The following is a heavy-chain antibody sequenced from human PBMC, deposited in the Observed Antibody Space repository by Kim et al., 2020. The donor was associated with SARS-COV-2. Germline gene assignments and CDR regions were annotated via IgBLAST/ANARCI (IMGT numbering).Heavy chain of an antibody. CDR3: TRHADSYFDH. CDR2: IFNTGIT. Sequence: SETLSLTCSVSGASMSGFYWSWVRQPPGKGLQWIGYIFNTGITNYDPSLESRVTISLDTAKNQVSLNLSSVTAADTAVYYCTRHADSYFDHWGQGALVT. J-gene: IGHJ4*02. V-gene: IGHV4-59*08. CDR1: GASMSGFY.